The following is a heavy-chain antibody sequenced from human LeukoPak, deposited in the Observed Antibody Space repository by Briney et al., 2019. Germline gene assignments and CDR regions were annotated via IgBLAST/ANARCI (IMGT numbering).Heavy chain of an antibody. CDR1: RFTFGSYA. CDR2: ISGSGDST. V-gene: IGHV3-23*01. J-gene: IGHJ4*02. CDR3: AKVYDSSGYYFPPFDY. Sequence: GALRLSCAASRFTFGSYAMTWVRQAPGKGLEWVSAISGSGDSTYYADSVKGRFTISRDNSKNTVYLQMNSLRAEDTAVYYCAKVYDSSGYYFPPFDYWGQGTLVTVSS. D-gene: IGHD3-22*01.